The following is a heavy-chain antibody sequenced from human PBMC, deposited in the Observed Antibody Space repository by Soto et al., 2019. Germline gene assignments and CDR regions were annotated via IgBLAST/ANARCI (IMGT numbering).Heavy chain of an antibody. CDR1: GYTFTSYG. D-gene: IGHD5-12*01. J-gene: IGHJ3*02. Sequence: QVQLVQSGAEVKKPGASVKVSCKASGYTFTSYGISWVRQAPGQGLAWMGWISAYNGNTNYAQKLQGRVTMTTDTATSTAYMELRSLRSDDTAVYYCARERASGYDVPDAFDIWGQGTMVTVSS. V-gene: IGHV1-18*04. CDR3: ARERASGYDVPDAFDI. CDR2: ISAYNGNT.